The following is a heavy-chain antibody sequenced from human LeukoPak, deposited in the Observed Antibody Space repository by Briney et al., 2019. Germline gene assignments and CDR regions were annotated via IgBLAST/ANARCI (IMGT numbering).Heavy chain of an antibody. CDR2: IYYSGST. D-gene: IGHD6-6*01. CDR3: ASYSSSPRVPDY. Sequence: SETLSLTCTVSGGSISSSSYYWGWIRQPPGKGLEWIGNIYYSGSTYYNPSLKSRVTISVDTSKNQFSLKLSSVTAADTAIYYCASYSSSPRVPDYWGQGTLATVSS. J-gene: IGHJ4*02. CDR1: GGSISSSSYY. V-gene: IGHV4-39*07.